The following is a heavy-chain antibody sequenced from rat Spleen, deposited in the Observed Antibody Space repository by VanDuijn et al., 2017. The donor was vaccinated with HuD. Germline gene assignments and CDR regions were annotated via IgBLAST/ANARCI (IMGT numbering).Heavy chain of an antibody. J-gene: IGHJ3*01. V-gene: IGHV2-13*01. Sequence: QVQLKESGPGLVQSSQTLSLTCTVSGFSLISYAVNWIRQPPGKGLEWMGGIWGDGSTNYNSAFKSRLSISRDTSKSQVFLKMNSLQTEDMGTYYCAREDTNFGFDYWGQGTLVTVSS. CDR2: IWGDGST. CDR3: AREDTNFGFDY. CDR1: GFSLISYA. D-gene: IGHD2-2*01.